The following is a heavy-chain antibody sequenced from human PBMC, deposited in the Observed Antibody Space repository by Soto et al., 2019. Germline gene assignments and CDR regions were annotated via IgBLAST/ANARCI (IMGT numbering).Heavy chain of an antibody. CDR3: AKVTKRAAAGRYEYYKYGMDV. V-gene: IGHV3-23*01. D-gene: IGHD6-13*01. CDR1: GFAFSTYA. CDR2: ISGSGGSS. J-gene: IGHJ6*02. Sequence: PGGSLRLSCAASGFAFSTYAMTWVRQAPGKGLEWVSVISGSGGSSYYAASVKGRFTISRDNSKNTLYLQMNGLRAEDTALYYCAKVTKRAAAGRYEYYKYGMDVWGQGTTVTVSS.